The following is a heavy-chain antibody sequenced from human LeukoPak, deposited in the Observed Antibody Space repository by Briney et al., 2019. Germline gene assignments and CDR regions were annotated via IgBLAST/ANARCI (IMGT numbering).Heavy chain of an antibody. D-gene: IGHD3-10*01. Sequence: SETLSLTCTVSGGSISSGGYYWSWIRQPPGKGLEWIGYIYHSGSTYCNPSLKSRVTISVDRSKNQFSLKLSSVTAADTAVYYCARDSGTFDYWGQGTLVTVSS. J-gene: IGHJ4*02. CDR1: GGSISSGGYY. CDR2: IYHSGST. CDR3: ARDSGTFDY. V-gene: IGHV4-30-2*01.